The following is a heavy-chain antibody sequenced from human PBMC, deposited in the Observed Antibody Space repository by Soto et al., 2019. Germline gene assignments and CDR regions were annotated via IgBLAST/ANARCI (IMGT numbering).Heavy chain of an antibody. CDR2: ISSSSSYI. CDR1: GFTFSSYS. CDR3: VSQGVNNHYGMDV. Sequence: PGGSLRLSCAASGFTFSSYSMNWVRQAPGKGLEWVSSISSSSSYIYYADSVKGRFTISRDNAKNSLYLQMNSLRAEDTAVYYCVSQGVNNHYGMDVWGQGTTVTVSS. D-gene: IGHD2-21*01. J-gene: IGHJ6*02. V-gene: IGHV3-21*01.